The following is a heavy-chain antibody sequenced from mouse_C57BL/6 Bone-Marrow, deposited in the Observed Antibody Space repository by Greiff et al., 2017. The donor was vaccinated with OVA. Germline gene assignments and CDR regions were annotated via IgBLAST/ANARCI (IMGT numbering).Heavy chain of an antibody. CDR2: IYPGGGYT. CDR1: GYTFTNYW. D-gene: IGHD1-1*01. CDR3: ARSGTVVDYAMDY. J-gene: IGHJ4*01. Sequence: QVQLQQSGAELVRPGTSVKMSCKASGYTFTNYWIGWAKQRPGHGLEWIGDIYPGGGYTNYNEKFKGNATLTADKSSSTAYMQFSSLTSEDSAIYYCARSGTVVDYAMDYWGQGTSVTVSS. V-gene: IGHV1-63*01.